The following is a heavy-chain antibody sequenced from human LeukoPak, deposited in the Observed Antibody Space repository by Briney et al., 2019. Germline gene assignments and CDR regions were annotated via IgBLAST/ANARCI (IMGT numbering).Heavy chain of an antibody. Sequence: PGGSLRLSCAASGFTFSNYAVNWVRQAPGKGLEWVSSISGSGGSTYYADSVKGRFTISRDNSKNALYLQMSSPRAEDTAVYFCAKARFLVGVVMMPWGQGTQVTVSS. V-gene: IGHV3-23*01. CDR3: AKARFLVGVVMMP. CDR2: ISGSGGST. J-gene: IGHJ4*02. CDR1: GFTFSNYA. D-gene: IGHD3-3*01.